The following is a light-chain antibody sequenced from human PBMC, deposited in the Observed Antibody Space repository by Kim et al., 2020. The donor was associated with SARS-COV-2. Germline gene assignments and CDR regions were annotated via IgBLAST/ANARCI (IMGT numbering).Light chain of an antibody. V-gene: IGKV1-12*01. J-gene: IGKJ2*01. CDR2: DAS. Sequence: SASVGDRVTIPCRASQGISSWLAWYQQKPGKAPELLIYDASSLQSGVPSRFSGSGSGTDFTLTISNLQPEDFATYYCHQTNNFPHTFGQGTKLEI. CDR1: QGISSW. CDR3: HQTNNFPHT.